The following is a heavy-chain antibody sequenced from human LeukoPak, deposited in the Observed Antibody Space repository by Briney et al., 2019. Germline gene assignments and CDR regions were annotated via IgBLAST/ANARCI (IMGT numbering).Heavy chain of an antibody. V-gene: IGHV1-18*04. CDR3: ARIFLSVVAPKRWFDP. D-gene: IGHD4-23*01. Sequence: ASVKVSCKASGYTFTGYYMHWVRQAPGQGLEWMGWISAYNGNTNYAQKLQGRVTMTTDTSMSTAYMELRSLRSDDTAVYYCARIFLSVVAPKRWFDPWGQGTLVTVSS. CDR2: ISAYNGNT. J-gene: IGHJ5*02. CDR1: GYTFTGYY.